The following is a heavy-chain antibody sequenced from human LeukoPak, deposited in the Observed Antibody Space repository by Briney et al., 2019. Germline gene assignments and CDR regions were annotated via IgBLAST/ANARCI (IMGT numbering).Heavy chain of an antibody. Sequence: SETLSLTCTVSGGSISSYYWSWIRQPPGKGLEWIGYIHYSGSTNYNPSLKSRVTISVDTSKNQFSLKLTSLTAADTAVYYCARAGVSSGYWSLWGQGTLVTVSS. CDR2: IHYSGST. CDR1: GGSISSYY. CDR3: ARAGVSSGYWSL. D-gene: IGHD3-22*01. V-gene: IGHV4-59*01. J-gene: IGHJ4*02.